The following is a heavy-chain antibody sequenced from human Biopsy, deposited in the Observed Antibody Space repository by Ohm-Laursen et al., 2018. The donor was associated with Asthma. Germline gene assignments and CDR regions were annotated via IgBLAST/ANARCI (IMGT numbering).Heavy chain of an antibody. CDR3: ARKTYYYSATYGWFDA. V-gene: IGHV3-7*03. Sequence: GSLRLSCTASGFTFGDYWMSWVRQVPGKGLEWVANIKHDGSEKNHVDSLKGRFTISRDNAKNSLYLQMDSLRAEDTAVYFCARKTYYYSATYGWFDAWGQGTLVTVSS. CDR1: GFTFGDYW. D-gene: IGHD4/OR15-4a*01. J-gene: IGHJ5*02. CDR2: IKHDGSEK.